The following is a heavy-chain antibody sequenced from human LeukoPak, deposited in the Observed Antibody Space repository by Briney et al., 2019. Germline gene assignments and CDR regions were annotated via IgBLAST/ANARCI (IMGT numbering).Heavy chain of an antibody. V-gene: IGHV4-59*01. J-gene: IGHJ4*02. CDR3: ARAHSSGRIIDY. D-gene: IGHD6-19*01. CDR2: IYYSGST. CDR1: GGSISSYY. Sequence: SETLSLTCTVSGGSISSYYWSWIRQPPGKGLEWIGYIYYSGSTNYNPSLKSRVTISVDTSKNQFSLKLSSVTAADTAVYYCARAHSSGRIIDYWGQGTLVTVCS.